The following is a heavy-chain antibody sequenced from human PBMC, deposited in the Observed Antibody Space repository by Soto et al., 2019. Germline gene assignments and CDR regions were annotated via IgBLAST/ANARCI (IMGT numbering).Heavy chain of an antibody. Sequence: GASVTVSCKASGGTFSSYAIRWVRQAPGQGLEWMGGIITIFGTANYAQKFQGRVTITADKSTSTAYMELSSVRAEDTAVYYCASCSADVCSSTSCYKAYYFDYWGQGTLVTVSS. V-gene: IGHV1-69*06. D-gene: IGHD2-2*01. CDR2: IITIFGTA. J-gene: IGHJ4*02. CDR1: GGTFSSYA. CDR3: ASCSADVCSSTSCYKAYYFDY.